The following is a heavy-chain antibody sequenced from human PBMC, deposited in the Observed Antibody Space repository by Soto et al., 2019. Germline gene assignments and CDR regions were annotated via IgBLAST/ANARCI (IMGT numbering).Heavy chain of an antibody. V-gene: IGHV3-66*01. D-gene: IGHD4-17*01. CDR1: GFTVSSNY. CDR2: IYSGGST. CDR3: ARSPLRSYHMDV. J-gene: IGHJ6*03. Sequence: EVQLVESGGGLVQPGGSLRLSCAASGFTVSSNYMNWVRQAPGKGLEWVSVIYSGGSTYYADSLKGRFTIPRDIPENTVHLQMNSLRAEDTAVYYCARSPLRSYHMDVWGKGTTVTVSS.